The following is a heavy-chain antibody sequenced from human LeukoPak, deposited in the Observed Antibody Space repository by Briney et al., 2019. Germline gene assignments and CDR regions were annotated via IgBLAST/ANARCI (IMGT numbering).Heavy chain of an antibody. J-gene: IGHJ4*02. D-gene: IGHD6-13*01. CDR3: ARARRYRSSWYHDY. Sequence: GSLRLSCAASGFSFSTYTMNWVRQAPGKGLDWVSYISSSSSTIYYADSVKGRFTISRDNANNSLYLQMNSLRDEDTAVYYCARARRYRSSWYHDYWGQGSLVTVSS. V-gene: IGHV3-48*02. CDR2: ISSSSSTI. CDR1: GFSFSTYT.